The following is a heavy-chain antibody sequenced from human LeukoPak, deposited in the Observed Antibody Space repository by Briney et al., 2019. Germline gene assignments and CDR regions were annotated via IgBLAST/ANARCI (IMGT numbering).Heavy chain of an antibody. CDR2: IYYSGST. CDR3: ARAGPGYCSGSSCFDY. V-gene: IGHV4-59*01. Sequence: SETLSLTCTVSGGSISGYYWSWIQQPPGKGLEWIGYIYYSGSTNYNPSLKSRVTISLDTSKNQFSLKLSSVTAANTAVYYCARAGPGYCSGSSCFDYWGQGTLVTVSS. J-gene: IGHJ4*02. D-gene: IGHD2-15*01. CDR1: GGSISGYY.